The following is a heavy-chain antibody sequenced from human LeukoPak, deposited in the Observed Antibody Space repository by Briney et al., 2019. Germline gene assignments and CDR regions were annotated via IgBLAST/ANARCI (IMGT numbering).Heavy chain of an antibody. CDR3: ARSLYDSSGYYYVPGEVYLFDY. CDR2: IYYGGST. V-gene: IGHV4-38-2*01. D-gene: IGHD3-22*01. J-gene: IGHJ4*02. Sequence: KPSETLSLTCAVSGYSISSGYYWGWIRQPPGKGLEWIGSIYYGGSTYYNPSLKSRVTISVDTSKNQFSLKLSSVTAADTAVYYCARSLYDSSGYYYVPGEVYLFDYWGQGTLVTVSS. CDR1: GYSISSGYY.